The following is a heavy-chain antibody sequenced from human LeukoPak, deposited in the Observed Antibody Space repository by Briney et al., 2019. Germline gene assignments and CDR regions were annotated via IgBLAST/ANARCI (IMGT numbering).Heavy chain of an antibody. J-gene: IGHJ4*02. V-gene: IGHV3-21*01. CDR3: ARDHYSGSYSFDY. CDR1: GFTFSSYE. Sequence: PGGSLRLSCVASGFTFSSYEMNWVRQAPGKGLEWVSSISSSSSYIYYADSVKGRFTISRDNAKNSLYLQMNSLRAEDTAVYYCARDHYSGSYSFDYWGQGTLVTVSS. D-gene: IGHD1-26*01. CDR2: ISSSSSYI.